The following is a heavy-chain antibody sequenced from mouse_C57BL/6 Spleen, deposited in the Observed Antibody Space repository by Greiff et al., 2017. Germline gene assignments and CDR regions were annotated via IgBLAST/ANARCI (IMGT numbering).Heavy chain of an antibody. V-gene: IGHV2-6*01. CDR1: GFSLTSYG. CDR2: IWGVGST. CDR3: ASDSGGAMDD. D-gene: IGHD1-3*01. J-gene: IGHJ4*01. Sequence: VHLVESGPGLVAPSQSLSITCTVSGFSLTSYGVDWVRQSPGKGLEWLGVIWGVGSTNYNSALKSRLSISKDNSKSQVFLKMNSLQTDDTAMYYCASDSGGAMDDWGQGTSVTVSS.